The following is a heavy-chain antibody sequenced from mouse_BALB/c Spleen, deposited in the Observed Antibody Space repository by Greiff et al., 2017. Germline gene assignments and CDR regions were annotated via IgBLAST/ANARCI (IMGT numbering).Heavy chain of an antibody. CDR2: IYPGDGDT. Sequence: QVQLQQSGPELVKPGASVKISCKASGYAFSSSWMNWVKQRPGQGLEWIGRIYPGDGDTNYNGKFKGKATLTADKSSSTAYMQLSSLTSVDSAVYFCARYDYGRGAMDYWGQGTSVTVSS. CDR3: ARYDYGRGAMDY. D-gene: IGHD2-4*01. CDR1: GYAFSSSW. J-gene: IGHJ4*01. V-gene: IGHV1-82*01.